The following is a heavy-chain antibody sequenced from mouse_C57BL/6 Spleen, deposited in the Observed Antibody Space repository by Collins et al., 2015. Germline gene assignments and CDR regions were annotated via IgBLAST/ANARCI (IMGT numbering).Heavy chain of an antibody. V-gene: IGHV1S81*02. CDR3: ARSGNYRYDY. J-gene: IGHJ2*01. CDR1: GYTFTSYW. CDR2: LILANGRT. D-gene: IGHD2-14*01. Sequence: QVQLQQPGAELVKPGASVKLSCKASGYTFTSYWMHWVKQRPDKALSGLERLILANGRTNYNEKFKSKATLTVDKSSSTAYMQLSSLTSEDSAVYYCARSGNYRYDYWGQGTTLTVSS.